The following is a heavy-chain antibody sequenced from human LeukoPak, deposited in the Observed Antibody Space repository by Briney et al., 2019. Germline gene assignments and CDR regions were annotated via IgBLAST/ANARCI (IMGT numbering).Heavy chain of an antibody. Sequence: GGSLRLSCAASGFTFSSYAMSWVRQAPGKGLEWVAVISYDGSNKYYADSVKGRFTISRDNSKNTLYLQMNSLRAEDTAVYYCAKGWDYGVAVADYWGQGTLVTVSS. V-gene: IGHV3-30*18. CDR3: AKGWDYGVAVADY. CDR2: ISYDGSNK. CDR1: GFTFSSYA. J-gene: IGHJ4*02. D-gene: IGHD6-19*01.